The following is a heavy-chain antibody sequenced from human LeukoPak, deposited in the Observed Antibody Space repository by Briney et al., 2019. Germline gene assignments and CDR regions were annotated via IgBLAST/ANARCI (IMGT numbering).Heavy chain of an antibody. V-gene: IGHV3-11*04. Sequence: GGSLRLSCAASGFTFSDYYMSWIRQAPGKGLEWVSYISSSGSTIYYADSVKGRFTISRDNAKNSLYLQMNSLRAENTAVYYCARTYYDSSGYLYYFDYWGQGTLVTVSS. D-gene: IGHD3-22*01. CDR3: ARTYYDSSGYLYYFDY. CDR1: GFTFSDYY. J-gene: IGHJ4*02. CDR2: ISSSGSTI.